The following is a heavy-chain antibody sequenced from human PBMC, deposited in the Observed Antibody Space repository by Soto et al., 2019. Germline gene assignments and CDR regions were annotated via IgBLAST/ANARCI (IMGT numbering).Heavy chain of an antibody. CDR1: GFTFSYYA. D-gene: IGHD6-19*01. V-gene: IGHV3-23*01. CDR3: ARDRPRSGWQRRDAFDI. Sequence: PGGSLRLSCAASGFTFSYYAMSWVRQAPGKGLEWVSTVSGGGDSTYNADSVKGRFTISRDNSKNTLYLQMNSLRAEDTAVYYCARDRPRSGWQRRDAFDIWGQGTMVTVSS. J-gene: IGHJ3*02. CDR2: VSGGGDST.